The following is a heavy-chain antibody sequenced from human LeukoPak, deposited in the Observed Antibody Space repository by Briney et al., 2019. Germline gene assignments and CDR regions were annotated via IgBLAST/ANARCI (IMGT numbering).Heavy chain of an antibody. D-gene: IGHD6-19*01. CDR3: AGSPNPYYFDF. CDR2: IYYTGNT. V-gene: IGHV4-59*01. J-gene: IGHJ4*02. Sequence: SETLSLTCTVSGGSISSYYWSLIRQSPEKGLEWIGYIYYTGNTNYNPSLKSRVTIFVDASKIQLSLNLSSVTAADAAVYDCAGSPNPYYFDFWGQGSLVTVSS. CDR1: GGSISSYY.